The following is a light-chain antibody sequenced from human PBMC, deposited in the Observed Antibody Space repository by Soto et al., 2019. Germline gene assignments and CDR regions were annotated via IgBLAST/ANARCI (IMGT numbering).Light chain of an antibody. Sequence: QSALTQPCSVSGSPGQSVTISCTGTSSDVGGFAYVSWYQQHPGKAPKLIIYDVSQRPSGVPDRFSGSKSGNTASLTISGLLAEDEADFYCCSYSGRYTSVFGTGTKLTVL. J-gene: IGLJ1*01. CDR3: CSYSGRYTSV. CDR2: DVS. V-gene: IGLV2-11*01. CDR1: SSDVGGFAY.